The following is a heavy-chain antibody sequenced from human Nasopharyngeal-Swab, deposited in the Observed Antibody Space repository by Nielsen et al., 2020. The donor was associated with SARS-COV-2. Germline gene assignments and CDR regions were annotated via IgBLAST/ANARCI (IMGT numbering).Heavy chain of an antibody. CDR3: ARESSSDYTFDY. D-gene: IGHD3-22*01. CDR2: ISSRGTGI. V-gene: IGHV3-48*03. J-gene: IGHJ4*02. CDR1: GFTFSSYK. Sequence: GESLKISCAASGFTFSSYKMHWVRQAPGKGLEWVSYISSRGTGIYDADSVKGRFTIPRDNAKNSLYLQMNSLRVEDTAIYYCARESSSDYTFDYWGQGTLVTVSS.